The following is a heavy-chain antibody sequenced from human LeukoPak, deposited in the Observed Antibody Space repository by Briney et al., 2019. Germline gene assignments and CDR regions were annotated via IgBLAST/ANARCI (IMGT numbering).Heavy chain of an antibody. D-gene: IGHD1-26*01. J-gene: IGHJ4*02. V-gene: IGHV3-23*01. CDR2: ISGSGGST. CDR3: AKDDWELLWIGNY. CDR1: GFTFSSYA. Sequence: GGSLRLSCAASGFTFSSYAMSWVRQAPGKGLEWVSAISGSGGSTYYADSVRGRFTISRDNSKNTLYLQMNSLRAEDTAVYYCAKDDWELLWIGNYWGQGTLVTVSS.